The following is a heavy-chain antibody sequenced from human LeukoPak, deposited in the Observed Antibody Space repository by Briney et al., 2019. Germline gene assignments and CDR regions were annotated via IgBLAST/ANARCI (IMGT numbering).Heavy chain of an antibody. CDR2: INPNSGGT. J-gene: IGHJ6*02. V-gene: IGHV1-2*02. CDR1: GYAFTGYY. CDR3: AREGYCSSTSCYSGTYYYYGMDV. D-gene: IGHD2-2*01. Sequence: ASVKVSCKASGYAFTGYYMHWVRQAPGQGLEWMGWINPNSGGTNYAQRLQGRVTMTTDTSTSTAYMELRSLRSDDTAVYYCAREGYCSSTSCYSGTYYYYGMDVWGQGTTVTVSS.